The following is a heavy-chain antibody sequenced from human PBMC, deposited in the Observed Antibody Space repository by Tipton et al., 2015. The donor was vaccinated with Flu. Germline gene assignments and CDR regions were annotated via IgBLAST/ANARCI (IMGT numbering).Heavy chain of an antibody. D-gene: IGHD2-8*02. V-gene: IGHV4-39*07. CDR1: GGSISSSSYY. J-gene: IGHJ3*02. CDR2: IYYSGST. CDR3: ARRDCAGGICYSRVYDAFDI. Sequence: TLSLTCTVSGGSISSSSYYWGWIRQPPGKGLEWIGSIYYSGSTYYNPSLKSRVTISVDTSKNQFSLKLGSVTAGDTAVYYCARRDCAGGICYSRVYDAFDIWGQGTLVTVSS.